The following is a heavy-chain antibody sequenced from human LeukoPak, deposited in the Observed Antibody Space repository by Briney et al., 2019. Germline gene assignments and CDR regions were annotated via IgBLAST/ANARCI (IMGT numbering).Heavy chain of an antibody. D-gene: IGHD2-2*01. V-gene: IGHV1-24*01. Sequence: ASVKVSCKVSVYTLTELSMHWVRQTPGNGLEWRGGFDPEDGETIYAQKFQGRVTMTEDTSTDTAYMELNSLRSDDTAVYYCATDPGETVPAAKGPRGDYCYGMDVWGQGTTVTVSS. CDR2: FDPEDGET. J-gene: IGHJ6*02. CDR1: VYTLTELS. CDR3: ATDPGETVPAAKGPRGDYCYGMDV.